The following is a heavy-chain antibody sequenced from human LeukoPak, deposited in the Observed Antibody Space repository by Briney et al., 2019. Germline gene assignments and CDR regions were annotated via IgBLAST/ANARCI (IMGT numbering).Heavy chain of an antibody. Sequence: SETLSLTCAVYGGSFSGYYWSWIRQPPGKGLEWIGEINHSGSTNYNPSLKSRATISVDTSKNQFSLKLGSVTAADTAVYYCARGSGIRVRGVISWFDPWGQGTLVTVSS. J-gene: IGHJ5*02. D-gene: IGHD3-10*01. CDR3: ARGSGIRVRGVISWFDP. CDR1: GGSFSGYY. V-gene: IGHV4-34*01. CDR2: INHSGST.